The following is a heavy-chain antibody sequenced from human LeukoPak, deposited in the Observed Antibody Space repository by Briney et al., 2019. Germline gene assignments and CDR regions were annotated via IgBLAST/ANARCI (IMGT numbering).Heavy chain of an antibody. J-gene: IGHJ4*02. CDR2: ISSRSGNI. Sequence: PGGSLRLSCEASGFTFSSFTMKWVRQAPGKGLEWVSSISSRSGNIYYADSVKGRFTISRDNAKNSLYLQMNSLRAEDTAVYYCARFYGGNSGFDYWGQGTLVTVSS. CDR3: ARFYGGNSGFDY. D-gene: IGHD4-23*01. CDR1: GFTFSSFT. V-gene: IGHV3-21*06.